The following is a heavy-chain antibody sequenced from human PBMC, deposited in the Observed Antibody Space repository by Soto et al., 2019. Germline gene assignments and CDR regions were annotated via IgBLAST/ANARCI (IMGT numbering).Heavy chain of an antibody. Sequence: SQTLSLTCXISGDSVSSNSAAWNWIRQSPSRGLEWLGRTYYRSKWYNDYAVSVKSRITINPDTSKNQFSLQLNSVTPEDTAVYYCARYSQNTYYDFWSGYYTEPLYGMDVWGQGTTVTVSS. CDR2: TYYRSKWYN. J-gene: IGHJ6*02. D-gene: IGHD3-3*01. V-gene: IGHV6-1*01. CDR1: GDSVSSNSAA. CDR3: ARYSQNTYYDFWSGYYTEPLYGMDV.